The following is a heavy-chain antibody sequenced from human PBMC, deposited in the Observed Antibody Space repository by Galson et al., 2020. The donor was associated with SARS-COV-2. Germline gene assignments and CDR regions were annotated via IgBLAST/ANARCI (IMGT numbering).Heavy chain of an antibody. D-gene: IGHD3-22*01. Sequence: SVKVSCKASGGTFSSYAISWVRQAPGQGLEWMGGIIPIFGTANYAQKFQGRVTITADKSTSTAYMELSSLGSEDTAVYYCASDDSSGYYRPDFDYWGQGTLVTVSS. CDR2: IIPIFGTA. J-gene: IGHJ4*02. CDR3: ASDDSSGYYRPDFDY. CDR1: GGTFSSYA. V-gene: IGHV1-69*06.